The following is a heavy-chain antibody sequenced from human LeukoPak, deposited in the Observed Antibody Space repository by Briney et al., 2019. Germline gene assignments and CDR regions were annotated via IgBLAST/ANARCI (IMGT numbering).Heavy chain of an antibody. J-gene: IGHJ4*02. Sequence: GGSLRLSCAVSGITLSNYGMSWVRQAPGKGLEWVAGLSGSGGGTNYADSVQGRFTISRDNPENTLYLQMNSLRAEDTAVYFCAREGGYCYGGTCRYFDYWGQGTLVTVSS. V-gene: IGHV3-23*01. CDR1: GITLSNYG. CDR3: AREGGYCYGGTCRYFDY. CDR2: LSGSGGGT. D-gene: IGHD2-15*01.